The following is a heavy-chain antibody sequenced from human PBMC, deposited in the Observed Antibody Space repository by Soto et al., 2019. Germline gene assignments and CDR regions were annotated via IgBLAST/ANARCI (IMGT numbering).Heavy chain of an antibody. V-gene: IGHV3-33*08. D-gene: IGHD6-25*01. J-gene: IGHJ5*02. CDR2: IWYDGSKE. Sequence: PGGSLRLSCAASGFTFSSYAMHWVRQAPGKGLEWVALIWYDGSKEYYADSVKGRFTISRDDSKNTLYLQMDSLRAEDTAVYYCTREGTFGSGSNEAWFDPWGQGTLVTVSS. CDR3: TREGTFGSGSNEAWFDP. CDR1: GFTFSSYA.